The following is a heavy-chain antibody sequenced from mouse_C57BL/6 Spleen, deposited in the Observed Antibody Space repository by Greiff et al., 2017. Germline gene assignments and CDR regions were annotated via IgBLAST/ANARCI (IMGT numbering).Heavy chain of an antibody. J-gene: IGHJ4*01. CDR1: GYTFTSYW. Sequence: VQLQQPGAELVKPGASVKLSCKASGYTFTSYWMHWVKQRPGQGLEWIGMIHPNSGSTNYNEKFKSKATLTVDKSSSTAYMQLSSLTSEDSAVYYCARQGYGNYYAMDYWGQGTSVTVSS. CDR2: IHPNSGST. CDR3: ARQGYGNYYAMDY. V-gene: IGHV1-64*01. D-gene: IGHD2-10*02.